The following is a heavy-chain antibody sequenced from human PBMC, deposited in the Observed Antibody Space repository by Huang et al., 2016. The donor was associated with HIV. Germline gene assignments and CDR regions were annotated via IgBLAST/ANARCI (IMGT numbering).Heavy chain of an antibody. CDR3: ARDIGTLTTFDY. V-gene: IGHV1-2*06. D-gene: IGHD4-4*01. CDR1: GYTFADNY. Sequence: QVQLVQSGAGVKKPGASVKVSCKASGYTFADNYMHWLRQAPGQGLEGMGRINPNGGGTKDAQKFQGRVTMTGDMSISTAYMELSSLRSDDTAVYFCARDIGTLTTFDYWGQGTLVTVSS. J-gene: IGHJ4*02. CDR2: INPNGGGT.